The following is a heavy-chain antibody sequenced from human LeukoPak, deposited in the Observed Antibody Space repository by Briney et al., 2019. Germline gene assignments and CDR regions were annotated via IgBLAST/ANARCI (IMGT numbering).Heavy chain of an antibody. Sequence: GGSLRLFCAASGFAFSSYWMSWVRQAPGKGLEWVANIKQDGTQKYYVDSVKGRFTISRDNAKNSLYLQMNSLRDEDTAVYYCARKGLADYWAREPWSPSPQ. CDR3: ARKGLADY. V-gene: IGHV3-7*01. D-gene: IGHD6-6*01. CDR2: IKQDGTQK. J-gene: IGHJ4*02. CDR1: GFAFSSYW.